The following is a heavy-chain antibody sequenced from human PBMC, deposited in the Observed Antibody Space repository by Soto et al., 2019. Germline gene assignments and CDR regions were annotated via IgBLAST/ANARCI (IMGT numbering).Heavy chain of an antibody. CDR1: GYTFTTYG. Sequence: QVQLVQSGTEVKKPGASVKVSCRASGYTFTTYGLTWVRQAPGQGLEWMGWISPHNGNTNYPQKFQGRVTMTTDTSTSTAYMELRSLRSDDTAVYYCAREYYDILTGYRGLNYWGQGTLVTVSS. V-gene: IGHV1-18*04. CDR3: AREYYDILTGYRGLNY. D-gene: IGHD3-9*01. CDR2: ISPHNGNT. J-gene: IGHJ4*02.